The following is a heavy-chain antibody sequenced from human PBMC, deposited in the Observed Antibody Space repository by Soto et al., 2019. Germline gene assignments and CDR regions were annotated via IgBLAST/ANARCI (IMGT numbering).Heavy chain of an antibody. CDR3: AKDISLEWLFGYMDV. CDR2: ISWNSGSI. CDR1: GFTFDDYA. V-gene: IGHV3-9*01. D-gene: IGHD3-3*01. J-gene: IGHJ6*03. Sequence: GGSLRLSCAASGFTFDDYAMHWVRQAPGKGLEWVSGISWNSGSIGYADSVKGRFTISRDNAKNSLYLQMNSLRAEDTALYYCAKDISLEWLFGYMDVWGKGTTVTVSS.